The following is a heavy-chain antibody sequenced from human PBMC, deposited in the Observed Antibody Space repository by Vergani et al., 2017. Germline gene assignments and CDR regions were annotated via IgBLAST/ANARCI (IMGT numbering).Heavy chain of an antibody. J-gene: IGHJ3*01. CDR1: GFVFSTYA. CDR3: ANDLRDWGVDCQPIDAFDV. D-gene: IGHD2-21*01. CDR2: IGGTGRKT. Sequence: EVQLSETGGGVVQPGGSLTVSCAASGFVFSTYAMNWVRQAPGKGLEWVSGIGGTGRKTYYADSVKGRFTISRDNSKNILYLQLNSLRADDTAVYYCANDLRDWGVDCQPIDAFDVWGHGTMVTVSS. V-gene: IGHV3-23*01.